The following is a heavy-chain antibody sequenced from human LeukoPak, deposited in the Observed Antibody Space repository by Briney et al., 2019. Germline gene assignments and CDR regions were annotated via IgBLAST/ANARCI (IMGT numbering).Heavy chain of an antibody. Sequence: PSQTLSLTCTVSGGSISSGSYCWSWIRQPPGKGLEWIGFIFYSGTTNYNPSLKSRVTISVDTSKNQFSLKLSSVTAADTAVYYCARGGWNKFDYWGQGTLVTVSS. CDR1: GGSISSGSYC. CDR2: IFYSGTT. D-gene: IGHD3-22*01. V-gene: IGHV4-61*01. J-gene: IGHJ4*02. CDR3: ARGGWNKFDY.